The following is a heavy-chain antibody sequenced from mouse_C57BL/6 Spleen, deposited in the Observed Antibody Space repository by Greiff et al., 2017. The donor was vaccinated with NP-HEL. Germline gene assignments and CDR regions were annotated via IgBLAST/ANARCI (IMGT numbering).Heavy chain of an antibody. J-gene: IGHJ1*03. Sequence: VQGVESGAELVKPGASVKLSCKASGYTFTSYWMQWVKQRPGQGLEWIGEIDPSDSYTNYNQKFKGKATLTVDTSSSTAYMQLSSLTSEDSAVYYCARTIYDGYGYFDVWGTGTTVTVSS. V-gene: IGHV1-50*01. D-gene: IGHD2-3*01. CDR2: IDPSDSYT. CDR3: ARTIYDGYGYFDV. CDR1: GYTFTSYW.